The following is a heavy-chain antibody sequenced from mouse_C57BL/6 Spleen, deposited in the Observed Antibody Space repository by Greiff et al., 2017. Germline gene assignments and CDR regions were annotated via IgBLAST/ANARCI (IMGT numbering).Heavy chain of an antibody. V-gene: IGHV3-1*01. CDR3: ARDDYSNSLAY. CDR1: GYSITSGYD. J-gene: IGHJ3*01. D-gene: IGHD2-5*01. Sequence: EVQVVESGPGMVKPSQSLSLSCTVTGYSITSGYDWHWIRHLPGNKLEWMGYISYSGSTNYNPSLKSRISITHDTSKNHFFLKLNSVTTEDTATYYCARDDYSNSLAYWGQGTLVTVSA. CDR2: ISYSGST.